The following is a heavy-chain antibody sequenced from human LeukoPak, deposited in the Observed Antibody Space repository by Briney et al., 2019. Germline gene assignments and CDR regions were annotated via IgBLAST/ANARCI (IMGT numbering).Heavy chain of an antibody. CDR3: ARSMHSSGYYYAPYYYMDV. V-gene: IGHV4-38-2*02. CDR2: VFHSGNT. J-gene: IGHJ6*03. Sequence: SETLSLTCTVSGYSISSTYYWGWIRQPPGKGLEWVGSVFHSGNTYYNPSLKSRLTISADTSKNQFSLTLTSVTAADTAVYYCARSMHSSGYYYAPYYYMDVWGKGTTVTVSS. D-gene: IGHD3-22*01. CDR1: GYSISSTYY.